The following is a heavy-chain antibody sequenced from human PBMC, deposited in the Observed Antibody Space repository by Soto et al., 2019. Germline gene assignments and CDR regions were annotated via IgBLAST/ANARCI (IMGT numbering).Heavy chain of an antibody. CDR1: GDSVSSNSAA. Sequence: SQTLSLTCDISGDSVSSNSAAWNWIRQTPSRGLEWLGRTYYRSKWYINYAVSVKSRITVNPDTSKNQFSLQLDSVTPEDTAVYYCARGSWDDVTGHYYMDVWGKGTTVTVSS. CDR3: ARGSWDDVTGHYYMDV. J-gene: IGHJ6*03. D-gene: IGHD1-1*01. CDR2: TYYRSKWYI. V-gene: IGHV6-1*01.